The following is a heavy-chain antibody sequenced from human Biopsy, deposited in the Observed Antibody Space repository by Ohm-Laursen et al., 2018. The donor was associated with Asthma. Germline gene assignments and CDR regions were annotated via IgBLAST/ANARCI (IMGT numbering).Heavy chain of an antibody. CDR2: ISPSGNT. V-gene: IGHV4-30-2*03. J-gene: IGHJ4*02. CDR1: GGSISSGDYS. Sequence: SQTLSLTCAVSGGSISSGDYSWSWIRQPPGKGLEWIGFISPSGNTYYSPSLKSRVTLSVDASKNQFSLKLTSVTAADTAVYYCVSPPGYWGQGTRVTVSS. CDR3: VSPPGY.